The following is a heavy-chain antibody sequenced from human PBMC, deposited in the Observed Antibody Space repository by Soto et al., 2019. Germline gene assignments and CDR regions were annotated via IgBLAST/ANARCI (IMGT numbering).Heavy chain of an antibody. CDR3: ARGRVSDGDYLGY. CDR1: GYTFTSYD. J-gene: IGHJ4*02. Sequence: ASVKVSCKASGYTFTSYDINWVRQATGQGLEWMGWMNPNSGNTGYAQKFQGRVTMTRNTSISTAYMELSSLRSEDTAVYSCARGRVSDGDYLGYWGQGTLVTVSS. V-gene: IGHV1-8*01. D-gene: IGHD4-17*01. CDR2: MNPNSGNT.